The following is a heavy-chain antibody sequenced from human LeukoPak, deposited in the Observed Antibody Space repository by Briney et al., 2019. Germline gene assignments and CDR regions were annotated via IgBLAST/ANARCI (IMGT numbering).Heavy chain of an antibody. D-gene: IGHD4/OR15-4a*01. Sequence: SETLSLTCTVSGGSINNYYWTWIRQPPGKGLEWIGYISYSGSTNYNPSLKSRVTISVDTSKNQFSLKLSSVTAADTAVYYCARESQLTTSYNYYYYYMDVWGKGTTVTVSS. CDR2: ISYSGST. V-gene: IGHV4-59*01. CDR3: ARESQLTTSYNYYYYYMDV. CDR1: GGSINNYY. J-gene: IGHJ6*03.